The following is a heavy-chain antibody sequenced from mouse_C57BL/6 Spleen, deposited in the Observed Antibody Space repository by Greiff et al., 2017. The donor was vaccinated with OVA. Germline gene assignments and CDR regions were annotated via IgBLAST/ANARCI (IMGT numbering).Heavy chain of an antibody. J-gene: IGHJ2*01. D-gene: IGHD3-3*01. CDR2: IYPSDSET. V-gene: IGHV1-61*01. Sequence: QVQLQQPGAELVRPGSSVKLSCKASGYTFTSYWMDWVKQRPGQGLEWIGNIYPSDSETHYNQKFKDKATLTVDKSSSTAYMQLSSLTSEDSAVYYCARSGQGHFDYWGQGTTLTVSS. CDR1: GYTFTSYW. CDR3: ARSGQGHFDY.